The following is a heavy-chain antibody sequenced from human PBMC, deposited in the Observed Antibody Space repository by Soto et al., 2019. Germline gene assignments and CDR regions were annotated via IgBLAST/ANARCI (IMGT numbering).Heavy chain of an antibody. Sequence: SETLSLTCTVSGGSISSSSYSWSWFRQPPGKGLEWIGYIYHSGSTYYNPSLKSRVTISVDWSKNHFSLKLSSVTAADTAVYYCARVPSPWGQGTLVTVSS. CDR1: GGSISSSSYS. CDR2: IYHSGST. V-gene: IGHV4-30-2*01. J-gene: IGHJ5*02. CDR3: ARVPSP.